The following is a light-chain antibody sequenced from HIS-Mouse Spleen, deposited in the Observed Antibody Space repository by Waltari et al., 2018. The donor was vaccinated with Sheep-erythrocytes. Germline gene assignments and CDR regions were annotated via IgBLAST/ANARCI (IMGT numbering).Light chain of an antibody. CDR2: GKN. J-gene: IGLJ2*01. CDR1: SLRSYY. V-gene: IGLV3-19*01. Sequence: SSELTQDPAVSVALGQTVRITCQGDSLRSYYASWYQQKPGQAPVLVIYGKNNRPSGVPDRFSGSSSGNTASLTITGGQGENEADYYCNSRDSSGKVFGGGTKLTVL. CDR3: NSRDSSGKV.